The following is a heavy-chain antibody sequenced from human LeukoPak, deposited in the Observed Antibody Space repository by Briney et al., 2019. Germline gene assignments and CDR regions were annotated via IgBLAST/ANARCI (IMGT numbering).Heavy chain of an antibody. CDR3: AREGTLYDYAHYGGDY. CDR2: ISAYNGNT. Sequence: GASVKVSCKASGYTFTSYGISWVRQAPGQGLEWMGWISAYNGNTNYAQKLQGRVTMTTDTSTSTAYMELRSLRSDDTAVYYCAREGTLYDYAHYGGDYWGQGTLVTVSS. CDR1: GYTFTSYG. V-gene: IGHV1-18*01. D-gene: IGHD3-16*01. J-gene: IGHJ4*02.